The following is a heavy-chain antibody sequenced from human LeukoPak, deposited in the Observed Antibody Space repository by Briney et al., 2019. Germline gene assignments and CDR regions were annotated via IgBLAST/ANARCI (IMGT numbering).Heavy chain of an antibody. CDR3: ARQRSSGWYYYFDY. CDR1: GYTFTGYY. J-gene: IGHJ4*02. D-gene: IGHD6-19*01. V-gene: IGHV1-2*02. CDR2: INPNSGGT. Sequence: ASVKVSCKASGYTFTGYYMHWVRQAPGQGLEWMGWINPNSGGTNYAQKFQGRVTMTRDTSISTAYMELSRLRSDDTAVYYCARQRSSGWYYYFDYWGQGTLVTVSS.